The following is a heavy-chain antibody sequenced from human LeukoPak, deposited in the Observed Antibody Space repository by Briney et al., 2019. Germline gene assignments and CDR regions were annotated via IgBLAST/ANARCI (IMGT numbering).Heavy chain of an antibody. J-gene: IGHJ6*03. Sequence: GGSLRLSCAASGFTFSSYWMSWVRQAPGKGLEWVANIKQDGSEKYYVDSVKGRFTTSRDNAKNSLYLQMNSLRAEDTAVYYCARDLVTYYYYYMDVWGKGTTVTVSS. CDR2: IKQDGSEK. V-gene: IGHV3-7*01. CDR3: ARDLVTYYYYYMDV. D-gene: IGHD5-18*01. CDR1: GFTFSSYW.